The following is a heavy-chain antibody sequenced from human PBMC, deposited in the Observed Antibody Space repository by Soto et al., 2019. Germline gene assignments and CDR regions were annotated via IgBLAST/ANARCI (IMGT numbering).Heavy chain of an antibody. CDR2: IITIFGTA. J-gene: IGHJ4*02. V-gene: IGHV1-69*12. Sequence: QVQLVQSGAEVKKPGSSVKVSCKASGGTFSSYAISWVRQALGQGLEWMGGIITIFGTANYAQKFQGRVTITADESTSTAYMELSRLRSEDTAVYYCARLPVADLYRDYWGQGTLVTVSS. D-gene: IGHD6-19*01. CDR1: GGTFSSYA. CDR3: ARLPVADLYRDY.